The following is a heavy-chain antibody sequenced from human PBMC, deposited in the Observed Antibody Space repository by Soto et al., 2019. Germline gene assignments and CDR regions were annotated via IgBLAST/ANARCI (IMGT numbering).Heavy chain of an antibody. CDR1: GFTFSSYW. J-gene: IGHJ3*02. Sequence: GGSLRLSCAASGFTFSSYWMHWVRQAPGKGLVWVSRINSDGSSTSYADSVKGRFTISRDNAKNTLYLQMNSLRAEDTAVYYCARVPPWTIVATITGAFDIWGQGTMVTVSS. D-gene: IGHD5-12*01. V-gene: IGHV3-74*01. CDR2: INSDGSST. CDR3: ARVPPWTIVATITGAFDI.